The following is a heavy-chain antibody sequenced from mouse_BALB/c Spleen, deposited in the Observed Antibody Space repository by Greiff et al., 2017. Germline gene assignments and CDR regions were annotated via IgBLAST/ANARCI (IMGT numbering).Heavy chain of an antibody. Sequence: VQVVESGAELMKPGASVKISCKATGYTFSSYWIEWVKQRPGHGLEWIGEILPGSGSTNYNEKFKGKATFTADTSSNTAYMQLSSLTSEDSAVYYCARRIGNTGWFAYWGQGTLVTVSA. CDR2: ILPGSGST. CDR1: GYTFSSYW. D-gene: IGHD2-1*01. J-gene: IGHJ3*01. V-gene: IGHV1-9*01. CDR3: ARRIGNTGWFAY.